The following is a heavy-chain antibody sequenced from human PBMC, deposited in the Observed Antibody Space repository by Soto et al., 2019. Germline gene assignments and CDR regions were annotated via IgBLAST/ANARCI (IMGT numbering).Heavy chain of an antibody. V-gene: IGHV3-21*01. Sequence: PGGSLRLSCAASGFTFSSYSMNWVRQAPGKGLEWVSSISSSSSYIYYADSVKGRFTISRDNAKNSLYLQMNSLRAEDTAVYYCARERITTTIFGVVTPGPMDVWGQGTTVTVSS. J-gene: IGHJ6*02. D-gene: IGHD3-3*01. CDR2: ISSSSSYI. CDR3: ARERITTTIFGVVTPGPMDV. CDR1: GFTFSSYS.